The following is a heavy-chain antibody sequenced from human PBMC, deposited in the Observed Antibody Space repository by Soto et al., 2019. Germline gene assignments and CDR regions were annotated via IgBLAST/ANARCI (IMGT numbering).Heavy chain of an antibody. CDR1: GGSISGFH. J-gene: IGHJ1*01. V-gene: IGHV4-59*01. Sequence: SETLSLTCTVSGGSISGFHWSWIRQPPGKGLEWIGFISNSGSTNYNPSLKSRVTISLDTSKNQFSLKLSSVSAADTAVYYCARGVVGASTGFQHWGHGTLVTVSS. CDR2: ISNSGST. CDR3: ARGVVGASTGFQH. D-gene: IGHD1-26*01.